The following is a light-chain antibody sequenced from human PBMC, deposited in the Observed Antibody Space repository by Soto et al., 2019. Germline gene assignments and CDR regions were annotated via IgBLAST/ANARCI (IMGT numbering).Light chain of an antibody. J-gene: IGKJ2*01. CDR1: QTVLYSSNNKNY. V-gene: IGKV4-1*01. CDR3: QQYYRTPSYS. CDR2: WAS. Sequence: DIVMTQSPDSLAVSLGERATINCKSSQTVLYSSNNKNYLAWYQQKPGQPPKLLIYWASTRESGVPDRFSGSGSGTDFTLTISSLQAEDVAVYYCQQYYRTPSYSFGLGTKLEIK.